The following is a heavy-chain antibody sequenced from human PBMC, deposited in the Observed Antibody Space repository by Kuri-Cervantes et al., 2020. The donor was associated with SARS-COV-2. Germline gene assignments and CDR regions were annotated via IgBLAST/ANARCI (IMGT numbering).Heavy chain of an antibody. CDR3: ARDSGDWNPDGLDI. J-gene: IGHJ3*02. V-gene: IGHV1-24*01. CDR1: GYTLTELS. D-gene: IGHD1-1*01. Sequence: ASVKVSCKVSGYTLTELSMHWVRQATGQGLEWMGWLNPDTGNTGNAKEFQGRVTMTTDTSINTAYMEVSSLSFEDTAIYYCARDSGDWNPDGLDIWGQGTMVTVSS. CDR2: LNPDTGNT.